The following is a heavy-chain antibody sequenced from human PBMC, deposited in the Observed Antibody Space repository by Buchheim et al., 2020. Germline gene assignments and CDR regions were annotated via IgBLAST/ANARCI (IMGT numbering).Heavy chain of an antibody. D-gene: IGHD3-22*01. CDR1: GFTFSSYA. V-gene: IGHV3-30-3*01. CDR3: ARDAYYYDSSGYYYYFDY. Sequence: QVQLVESGGGVVQPGRSLRLSCAASGFTFSSYAMHWVRQAPGKGLEWVAVISYDGSNKYYADSVKGRFTISRDNSKNTLYLQMNSLRAEDTAVYYCARDAYYYDSSGYYYYFDYWGQGTL. CDR2: ISYDGSNK. J-gene: IGHJ4*02.